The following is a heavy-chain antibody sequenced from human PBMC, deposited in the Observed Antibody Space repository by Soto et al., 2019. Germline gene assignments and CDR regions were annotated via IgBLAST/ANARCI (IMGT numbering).Heavy chain of an antibody. CDR1: GFTFSSYS. D-gene: IGHD2-2*01. J-gene: IGHJ3*02. Sequence: GGSLRLSCAASGFTFSSYSMNWVRQAPGKGLEWVSYISSSSSTIYYADSVKGRFTISRDNAKNSLYLQMNSLRAEDTAVYYCAREYQRDVGDAFDIWGQGTMVTVSS. CDR2: ISSSSSTI. CDR3: AREYQRDVGDAFDI. V-gene: IGHV3-48*01.